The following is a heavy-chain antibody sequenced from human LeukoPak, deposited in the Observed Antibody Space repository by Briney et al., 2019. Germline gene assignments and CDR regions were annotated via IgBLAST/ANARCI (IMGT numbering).Heavy chain of an antibody. CDR1: GFTFSSYA. V-gene: IGHV3-23*01. J-gene: IGHJ4*02. CDR2: ISGSGGST. Sequence: PGGSLRLSCAASGFTFSSYAMGWVRQAPGKGLEWVSAISGSGGSTYYADSVKGRFTISRDNSKDTLYLQMNSLRAEDTAAYYCANSNGPYSSSWYPKFGYFDYWGQGTLVTVSS. CDR3: ANSNGPYSSSWYPKFGYFDY. D-gene: IGHD6-13*01.